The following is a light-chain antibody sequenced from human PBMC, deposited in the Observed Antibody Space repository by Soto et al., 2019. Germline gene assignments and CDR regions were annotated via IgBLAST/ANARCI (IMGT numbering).Light chain of an antibody. V-gene: IGKV3-11*01. Sequence: EIVLTQSPASVSLSPGGRATLSCRASRTVNSQLAWCQQKPGQAPRLLIYDTFNRAAGIPARFSGSETGTDFTLTINNLEPEDSAVYYCQQRWDWPLTFGGGTKV. J-gene: IGKJ4*01. CDR3: QQRWDWPLT. CDR1: RTVNSQ. CDR2: DTF.